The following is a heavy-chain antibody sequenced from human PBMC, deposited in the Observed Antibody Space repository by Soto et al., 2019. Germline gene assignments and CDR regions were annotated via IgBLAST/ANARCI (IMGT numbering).Heavy chain of an antibody. CDR1: GYSISSSNW. J-gene: IGHJ4*02. V-gene: IGHV4-28*01. CDR2: IYYSGTT. D-gene: IGHD1-26*01. Sequence: SETLSLTCAVSGYSISSSNWWGCIRQPPGKGLEWIGYIYYSGTTYYNPSLKSRVTMSVDTSKNQFSLKLTSVTAVDTAVYYCARREIQGPIDYWGLGTLVTVSS. CDR3: ARREIQGPIDY.